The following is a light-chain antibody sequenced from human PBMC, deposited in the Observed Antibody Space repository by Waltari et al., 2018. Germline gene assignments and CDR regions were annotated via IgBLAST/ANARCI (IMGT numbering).Light chain of an antibody. Sequence: DIQMTQSPSILSASVGDRVTITSRASQSISTWLAWYQQKPGKAPKLIIYRASSLQTGVPSRFSGSGSETEFTLSISSLQPDDFATYYCQQYDSLPYSFGPGTNLEIK. J-gene: IGKJ2*01. CDR2: RAS. CDR3: QQYDSLPYS. CDR1: QSISTW. V-gene: IGKV1-5*03.